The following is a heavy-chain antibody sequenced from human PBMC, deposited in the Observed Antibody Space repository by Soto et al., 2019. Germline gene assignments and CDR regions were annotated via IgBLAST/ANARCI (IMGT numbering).Heavy chain of an antibody. CDR1: GFSFSSYT. Sequence: GGSLRLSCAASGFSFSSYTMNWVRQAPWYGLEWVSGILGGSTTYYADSVKGRFTVSRDNFKNTLFLQMNSLRAEDTAVYYWAKDRHPYRIWTFDSWGQGTVVTGSS. CDR2: ILGGSTT. CDR3: AKDRHPYRIWTFDS. J-gene: IGHJ4*02. V-gene: IGHV3-23*01. D-gene: IGHD3-9*01.